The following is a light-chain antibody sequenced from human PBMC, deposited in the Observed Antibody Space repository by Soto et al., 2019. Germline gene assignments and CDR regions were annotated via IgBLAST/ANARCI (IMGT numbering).Light chain of an antibody. CDR1: PSVTNF. CDR3: QQRNVWPPVT. J-gene: IGKJ5*01. Sequence: PGESATLTCRASPSVTNFLAWYQQKPGQAPRLLIYGALNRATGIPARFSGSGSGTDFTLTISSLEPEDSAVYYCQQRNVWPPVTFGQGTRLEIK. CDR2: GAL. V-gene: IGKV3-11*01.